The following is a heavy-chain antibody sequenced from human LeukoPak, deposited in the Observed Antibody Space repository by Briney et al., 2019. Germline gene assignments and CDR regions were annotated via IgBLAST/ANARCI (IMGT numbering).Heavy chain of an antibody. D-gene: IGHD2-2*01. Sequence: SETLSLTCAVYGGSFSGYYWSWIRQPPGKGLEWIGEINHSGSTNYNPSLKSRVTISVDTSKNQFSLRLSSVTAADTAIYYCARTLVPGVRGAFDIWGRGTMVTVSS. CDR1: GGSFSGYY. CDR2: INHSGST. CDR3: ARTLVPGVRGAFDI. J-gene: IGHJ3*02. V-gene: IGHV4-34*01.